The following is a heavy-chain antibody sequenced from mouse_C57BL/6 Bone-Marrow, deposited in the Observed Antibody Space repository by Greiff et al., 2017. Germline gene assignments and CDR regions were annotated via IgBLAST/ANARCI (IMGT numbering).Heavy chain of an antibody. Sequence: VKLQESGPGLVQPSQSLSITCTVSGFSLTSYGVHWVRQSPGKGLEWLGVIWRGGSTDYNAAFMSRLSITKDNSKSQVFFKMNSLQADDTAIYYCAKPHSTNYAMDYWGQGTSVTVSS. CDR2: IWRGGST. CDR1: GFSLTSYG. J-gene: IGHJ4*01. CDR3: AKPHSTNYAMDY. V-gene: IGHV2-5*01.